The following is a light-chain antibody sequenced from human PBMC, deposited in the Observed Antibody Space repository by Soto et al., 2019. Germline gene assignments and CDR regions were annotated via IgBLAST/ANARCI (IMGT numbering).Light chain of an antibody. V-gene: IGKV1-39*01. CDR1: QSISSY. CDR2: AGS. Sequence: DLQMTQSPSSLSASVGDRVTITCRASQSISSYLNWYQQKPGKAPKLLIYAGSSLQSGVPSRFSGRGSGADFTLTISSLQPEDFETYYCQQTYSIPVTFGQGTKLEIK. J-gene: IGKJ2*01. CDR3: QQTYSIPVT.